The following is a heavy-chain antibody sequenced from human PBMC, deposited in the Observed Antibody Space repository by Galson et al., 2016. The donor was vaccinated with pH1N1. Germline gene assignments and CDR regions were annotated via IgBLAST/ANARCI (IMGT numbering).Heavy chain of an antibody. CDR1: GFTFSNYW. V-gene: IGHV3-7*01. CDR2: IKEDGSET. D-gene: IGHD3-16*02. CDR3: ARAIGSRSAY. J-gene: IGHJ4*02. Sequence: SLRLSCAASGFTFSNYWMHWVRQVPGKGLEWVANIKEDGSETYYVGSARGRFTISRDNAKNSLYLQMNSLRDEDTALYYCARAIGSRSAYWGQGTLVTVSS.